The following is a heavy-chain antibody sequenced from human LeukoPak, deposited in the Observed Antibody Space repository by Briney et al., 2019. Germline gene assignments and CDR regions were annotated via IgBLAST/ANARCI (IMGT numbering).Heavy chain of an antibody. V-gene: IGHV3-48*03. CDR2: ISGSGNTR. Sequence: PGGSLRLSCAASDLTVSSNYMNWVRQAPGKGLEWVSYISGSGNTRYYADSVKGRFTISRDNAKNSLYLQMNSLRADDTDVYYCARDRSGWYRWFDPWGQGTLVTVSS. CDR1: DLTVSSNY. D-gene: IGHD6-19*01. J-gene: IGHJ5*02. CDR3: ARDRSGWYRWFDP.